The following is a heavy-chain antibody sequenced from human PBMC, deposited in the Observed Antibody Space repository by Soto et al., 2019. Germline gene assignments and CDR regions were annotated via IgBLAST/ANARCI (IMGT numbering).Heavy chain of an antibody. Sequence: QVQLQESGPGLVKPSETLSLTCTVSGGSISSYYWSWIRQPPGKGLEWIGYIYYSGSTNYNPSLKSRVTISVDPSKHHCSLMLSSVTAADTAVYYCARAQNYGGNVDYWGQGTLVTVSS. CDR3: ARAQNYGGNVDY. CDR1: GGSISSYY. D-gene: IGHD4-17*01. CDR2: IYYSGST. J-gene: IGHJ4*02. V-gene: IGHV4-59*01.